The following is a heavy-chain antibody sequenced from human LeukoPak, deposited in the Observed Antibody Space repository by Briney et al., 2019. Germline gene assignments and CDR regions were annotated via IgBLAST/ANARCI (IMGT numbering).Heavy chain of an antibody. D-gene: IGHD3-16*02. Sequence: GGSLRLSCAASGFTFSDYWMHWVRQAPGKGLVWVSHINADEDRAAYADSVKGRFTISRDNARNTLYLQMNSLRAEDTAVYYCAKALITFGGVIVNPLDYWGQGTLVTVSS. CDR1: GFTFSDYW. CDR2: INADEDRA. CDR3: AKALITFGGVIVNPLDY. J-gene: IGHJ4*02. V-gene: IGHV3-74*01.